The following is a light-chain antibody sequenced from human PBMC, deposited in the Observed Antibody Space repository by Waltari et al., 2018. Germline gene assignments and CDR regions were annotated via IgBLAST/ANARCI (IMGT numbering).Light chain of an antibody. Sequence: DIVMTQSPDSLAVSLGERATINCKSSRSVLYSSNNKNYLAWYQQKPGQPPNLLIYWASTRESGVPDRFSGSESGTDFTLTISSLQAEDVAVYYCQQYYTTPRTFGQGTKVEIK. CDR1: RSVLYSSNNKNY. CDR3: QQYYTTPRT. J-gene: IGKJ1*01. V-gene: IGKV4-1*01. CDR2: WAS.